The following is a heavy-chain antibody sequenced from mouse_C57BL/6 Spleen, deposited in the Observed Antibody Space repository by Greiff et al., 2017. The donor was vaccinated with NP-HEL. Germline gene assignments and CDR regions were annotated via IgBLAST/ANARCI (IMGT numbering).Heavy chain of an antibody. CDR1: GYTFTSYW. CDR3: ARGQFITTVVVHWYFDV. CDR2: IYPGSGST. D-gene: IGHD1-1*01. V-gene: IGHV1-55*01. J-gene: IGHJ1*03. Sequence: QVQLQQPGAELVKPGASVKMSCKASGYTFTSYWITWVKQRPGQGLEWIGDIYPGSGSTNYNEKFKSKATLTVDTSSSTAYMQLSSLTSEDSAVYYCARGQFITTVVVHWYFDVWGTGTTVTVSS.